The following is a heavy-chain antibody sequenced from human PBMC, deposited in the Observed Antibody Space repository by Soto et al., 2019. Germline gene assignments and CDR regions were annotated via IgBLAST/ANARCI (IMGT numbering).Heavy chain of an antibody. CDR3: ARLYYDYIWGSYRLSPSFDY. CDR2: INHSGST. V-gene: IGHV4-34*01. CDR1: GGSFSGYY. D-gene: IGHD3-16*02. Sequence: PSETLSLTCAVYGGSFSGYYWSWIRQPPGKGLEWIGEINHSGSTNYNPSLKSRVTISVDTSKNQFSLKLSSVTAADTAVYYCARLYYDYIWGSYRLSPSFDYWGQGTLVTAPQ. J-gene: IGHJ4*02.